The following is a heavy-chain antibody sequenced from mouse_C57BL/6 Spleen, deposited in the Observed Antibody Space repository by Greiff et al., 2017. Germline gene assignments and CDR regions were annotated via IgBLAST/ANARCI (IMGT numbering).Heavy chain of an antibody. CDR3: ASPERNGLYYFDY. Sequence: QVQLKESGAELMKPGASVKLSCKATGYTFTGYWIEWVKQRPGHGLEWIEEFLPGSGSTNYNEKFKGKDPFTADTSSNTAYMQLSSLTTEDSAIYYCASPERNGLYYFDYWGQGTTLTVSS. CDR2: FLPGSGST. J-gene: IGHJ2*01. CDR1: GYTFTGYW. V-gene: IGHV1-9*01.